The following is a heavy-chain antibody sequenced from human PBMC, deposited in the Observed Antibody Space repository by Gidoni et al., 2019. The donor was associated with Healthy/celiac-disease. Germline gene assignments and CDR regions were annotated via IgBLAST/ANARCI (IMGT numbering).Heavy chain of an antibody. CDR2: ISYDGGNT. D-gene: IGHD6-19*01. CDR3: ARDRGIAVAGTGWNYYYGMDV. Sequence: QVQLVESGGGAVLPGWSVRPPCAASGCPVSSIGMPWARPAPGQGPGKGLEWVAVISYDGGNTCYADAVKGRVTISRDNSKNTLYLQMNSLRAEDTAVYYCARDRGIAVAGTGWNYYYGMDVWGQGTTVTVS. J-gene: IGHJ6*02. CDR1: GCPVSSIG. V-gene: IGHV3-30*03.